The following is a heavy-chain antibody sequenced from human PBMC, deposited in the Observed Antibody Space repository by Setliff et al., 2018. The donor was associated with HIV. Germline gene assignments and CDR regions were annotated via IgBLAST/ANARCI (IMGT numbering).Heavy chain of an antibody. CDR2: IYHSGST. CDR3: ARVQVSGTYPIDY. Sequence: SETLSLTCAVSSYSISSGYYWGWIRQPPGKGLEWIGNIYHSGSTYYNPSLKSRVTISVDTSRNQFSLKLSSVTAADTAVYYCARVQVSGTYPIDYWGQGTLVTVSS. J-gene: IGHJ4*02. V-gene: IGHV4-38-2*01. D-gene: IGHD3-10*01. CDR1: SYSISSGYY.